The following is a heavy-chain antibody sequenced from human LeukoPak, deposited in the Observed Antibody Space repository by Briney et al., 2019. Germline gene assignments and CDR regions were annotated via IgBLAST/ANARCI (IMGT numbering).Heavy chain of an antibody. CDR2: INHSGST. J-gene: IGHJ4*02. Sequence: SETLSLTCAVYGGSFSGYYWSWIRQPPGKGLEWIGEINHSGSTNYNPSLKSRVTISVDTSKNQFSLKLSSVTAADTAVYYCARQAPGYSYGYVYWGQGTLVTVSS. CDR1: GGSFSGYY. V-gene: IGHV4-34*01. CDR3: ARQAPGYSYGYVY. D-gene: IGHD5-18*01.